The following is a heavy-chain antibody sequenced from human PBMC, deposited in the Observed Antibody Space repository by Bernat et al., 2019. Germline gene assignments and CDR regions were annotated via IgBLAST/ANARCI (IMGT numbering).Heavy chain of an antibody. CDR1: GYIFTSYG. Sequence: QVQLVQSGAEVKKPGASVKVSCKASGYIFTSYGISWVRQAPGQGLEWMGWISVYNGNTKYAQKLQGRVTMTTETSTSTAYMEVRSLRSDDTALYYCARAKDFWSGYTSSFDYWGQGTLVTVSS. D-gene: IGHD3-3*01. CDR2: ISVYNGNT. V-gene: IGHV1-18*01. CDR3: ARAKDFWSGYTSSFDY. J-gene: IGHJ4*02.